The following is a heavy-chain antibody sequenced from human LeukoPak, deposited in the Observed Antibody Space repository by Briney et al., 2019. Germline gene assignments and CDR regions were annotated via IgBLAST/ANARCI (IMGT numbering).Heavy chain of an antibody. D-gene: IGHD3-10*01. CDR2: INHSGST. J-gene: IGHJ5*02. Sequence: SETLSLTCAVYGGSFSGYYWSWIRQPPGKGLEWIGEINHSGSTNYNPSLKSRVTISVDTSKNQFSLKLSSVTAADTAVYYCARVTSIAKYYYGSGSYYSRKWFDPWGQGTLVTVSS. CDR3: ARVTSIAKYYYGSGSYYSRKWFDP. V-gene: IGHV4-34*01. CDR1: GGSFSGYY.